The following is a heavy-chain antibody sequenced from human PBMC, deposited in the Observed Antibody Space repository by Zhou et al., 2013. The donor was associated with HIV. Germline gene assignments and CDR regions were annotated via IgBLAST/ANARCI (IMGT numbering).Heavy chain of an antibody. Sequence: QVQLQESGPGLVKPSETLSLTCSVSGDSITSHYWSWIRQPAGKGLEWLGRVYTSGTTNYNSAHETRVTMSMDKSKNQVSLKMTSVTAADTAVYYCARADILTGYDRQTDAFDIWGQGTMVTVSS. D-gene: IGHD3-9*01. J-gene: IGHJ3*02. CDR2: VYTSGTT. CDR1: GDSITSHY. CDR3: ARADILTGYDRQTDAFDI. V-gene: IGHV4-4*07.